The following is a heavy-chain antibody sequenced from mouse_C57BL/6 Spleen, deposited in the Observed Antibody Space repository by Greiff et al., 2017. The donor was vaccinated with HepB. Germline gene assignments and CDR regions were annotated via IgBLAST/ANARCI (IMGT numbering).Heavy chain of an antibody. D-gene: IGHD4-1*01. J-gene: IGHJ2*01. CDR1: GFTFSDYY. CDR2: INYDGSST. Sequence: EVMLVESEGGLVQPGSSMKLSCTASGFTFSDYYMAWVRQVPEKGLEWVANINYDGSSTYYLDSLKSRFIISRDNVKNILYLQMSSLKSEDTATYYCAREELGSFDYWGQGTTLTVSS. V-gene: IGHV5-16*01. CDR3: AREELGSFDY.